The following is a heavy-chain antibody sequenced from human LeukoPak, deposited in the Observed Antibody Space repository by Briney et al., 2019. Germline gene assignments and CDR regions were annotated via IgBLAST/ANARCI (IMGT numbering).Heavy chain of an antibody. CDR3: ARDIGDGYNHAFDI. Sequence: SETLSLTCTVSGGSIRSYYWSWIRQPPGKGLEWVAYIYYSGSTNYNPSLKSRVTVSVDTSKNQFSLKLSSVTAADTAVYYCARDIGDGYNHAFDIWGQGTMVTVSS. D-gene: IGHD5-24*01. J-gene: IGHJ3*02. CDR1: GGSIRSYY. CDR2: IYYSGST. V-gene: IGHV4-59*12.